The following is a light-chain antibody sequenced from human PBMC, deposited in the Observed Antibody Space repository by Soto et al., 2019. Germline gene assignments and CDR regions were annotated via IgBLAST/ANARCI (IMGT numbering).Light chain of an antibody. CDR1: SSNIGAGYD. CDR3: QSYDSSLSAL. V-gene: IGLV1-40*01. Sequence: QSVLTQPPSVSGAPGQRVTISGTGSSSNIGAGYDVHGYQQLPGTAPKLLIYGNSNRPSGVPDRFSGSKSGTSASLAITGLQAEDEADYYCQSYDSSLSALFGGGTKLTVL. CDR2: GNS. J-gene: IGLJ3*02.